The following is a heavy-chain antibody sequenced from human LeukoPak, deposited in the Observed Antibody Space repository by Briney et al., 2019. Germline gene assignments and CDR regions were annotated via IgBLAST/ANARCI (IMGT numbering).Heavy chain of an antibody. J-gene: IGHJ4*02. D-gene: IGHD3-3*01. CDR1: GFTFSSFA. CDR3: AKDRNDFWSGYFGY. V-gene: IGHV3-23*01. Sequence: PGGSLRLSCAVSGFTFSSFAMSWVRQAPGKGLEWVSSIGVGGGNTYYADSVRGRFTISRDNSKNTLYLQMNSLRAEDTAVYYCAKDRNDFWSGYFGYWGQGTLVTVSS. CDR2: IGVGGGNT.